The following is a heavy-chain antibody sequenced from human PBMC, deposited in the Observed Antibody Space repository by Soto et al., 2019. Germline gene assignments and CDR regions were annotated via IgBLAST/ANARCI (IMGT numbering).Heavy chain of an antibody. D-gene: IGHD4-17*01. Sequence: QVQLVQSGGEVKKPGASVKVSCKASGYIFNSFGISWVRQAPGQGLEWMGWISAYTGNTKYAQNFQGRVTMTTDTYTSTDYMELRSLRSDDTAVYYCARRWTTGEIDYWGQGTLVTVSS. CDR2: ISAYTGNT. J-gene: IGHJ4*02. V-gene: IGHV1-18*01. CDR3: ARRWTTGEIDY. CDR1: GYIFNSFG.